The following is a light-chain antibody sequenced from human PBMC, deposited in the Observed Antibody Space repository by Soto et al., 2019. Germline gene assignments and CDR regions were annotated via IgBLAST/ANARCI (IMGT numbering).Light chain of an antibody. J-gene: IGKJ4*01. V-gene: IGKV3-20*01. CDR2: GAS. CDR3: QQYATSPLT. Sequence: EIVLTQSPGTLSLSPGERATLSCRASQSVSSSYLAWYQQKPGQAPRLLIYGASSRATGIPDRFSGSGSGTDFTLTISRLEPEDFALYYCQQYATSPLTFGQGTKVDI. CDR1: QSVSSSY.